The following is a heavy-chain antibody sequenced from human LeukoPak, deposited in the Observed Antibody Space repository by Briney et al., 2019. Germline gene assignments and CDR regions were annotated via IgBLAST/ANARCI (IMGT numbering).Heavy chain of an antibody. V-gene: IGHV3-23*01. CDR2: ISSSGRNT. CDR1: GFTFSSYA. J-gene: IGHJ6*03. CDR3: AKEGSPGFGDLYFYYMDV. Sequence: GGSLRLSCAASGFTFSSYAMNWVRQAPGKGLEWVSGISSSGRNTYYADSVKGRFTISRDNSKNTLFLQMNSLRAEDTAIYFCAKEGSPGFGDLYFYYMDVWGKGTTVTVSS. D-gene: IGHD3-10*01.